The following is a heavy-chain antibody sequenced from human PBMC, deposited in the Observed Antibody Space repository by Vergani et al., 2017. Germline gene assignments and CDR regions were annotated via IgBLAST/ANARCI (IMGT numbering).Heavy chain of an antibody. CDR3: ATVGYSYGPRSYWYFDL. CDR2: INPNSGGT. D-gene: IGHD5-18*01. Sequence: QVQLVQSGAEVKKPGASVKVSCKASGYTFTGYYMHWVRQAPGQGLEWMGWINPNSGGTNYAQKFQGRVTMTRDTSISTAYMELSSLRSEDTAVYYCATVGYSYGPRSYWYFDLWGRGTLVTVSS. J-gene: IGHJ2*01. CDR1: GYTFTGYY. V-gene: IGHV1-2*02.